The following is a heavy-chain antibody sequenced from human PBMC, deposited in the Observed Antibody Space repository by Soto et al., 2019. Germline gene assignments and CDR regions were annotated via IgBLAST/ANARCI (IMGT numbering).Heavy chain of an antibody. CDR2: IYHSGST. J-gene: IGHJ5*02. CDR1: GGSIRHYY. D-gene: IGHD7-27*01. Sequence: QVQLQESGPGLVKPSETLSLTCTVSGGSIRHYYWIWIRQPPGTGLEWIGYIYHSGSTNYNPSLKSRVAISIEPSGNPFPLKLRSVTAADTAVYYCARLGQAPYRSWLDPWGQGTLVTVSS. CDR3: ARLGQAPYRSWLDP. V-gene: IGHV4-59*01.